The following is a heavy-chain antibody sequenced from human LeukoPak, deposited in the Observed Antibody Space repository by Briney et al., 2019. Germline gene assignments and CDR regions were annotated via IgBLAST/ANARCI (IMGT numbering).Heavy chain of an antibody. J-gene: IGHJ4*02. D-gene: IGHD6-13*01. CDR3: ARDPAAASEGDY. V-gene: IGHV3-21*01. CDR1: GFTFSSYS. Sequence: AGGSLRLSCAASGFTFSSYSMNWVRQAPGKGLEWVSSISSSSSYIYYADSVKGRFTISRDNAKNSLYLQMNSLRAEDTAVYYCARDPAAASEGDYWGQGTLVTVSS. CDR2: ISSSSSYI.